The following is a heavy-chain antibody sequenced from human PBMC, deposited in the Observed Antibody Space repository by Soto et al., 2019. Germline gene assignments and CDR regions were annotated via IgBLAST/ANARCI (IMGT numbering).Heavy chain of an antibody. CDR2: IYAGGSA. V-gene: IGHV3-53*01. D-gene: IGHD6-13*01. CDR1: GFSVSNNF. CDR3: ARGVWVPGDSSSWYDY. Sequence: PVGSLRLSCSASGFSVSNNFMSWVRLPPGKGPEWVSIIYAGGSAFYADSVKGRFTISRHNSKNTVFLQMNSLRDEDTAVYYCARGVWVPGDSSSWYDYWGQGTLVTVSS. J-gene: IGHJ4*02.